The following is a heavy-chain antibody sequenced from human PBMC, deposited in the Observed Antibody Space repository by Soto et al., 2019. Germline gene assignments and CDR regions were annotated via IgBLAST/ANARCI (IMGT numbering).Heavy chain of an antibody. Sequence: GASVKVSCKASGGTFSSYAISWVRQAPGQGLEWMGGIIPIFGTANYAQKFQGRVTITADESTSTAYMELSSLRSEDTAVYYCARGSGGSYRISWYFDYWGQGTLVTVSS. J-gene: IGHJ4*02. CDR2: IIPIFGTA. V-gene: IGHV1-69*13. CDR1: GGTFSSYA. D-gene: IGHD1-26*01. CDR3: ARGSGGSYRISWYFDY.